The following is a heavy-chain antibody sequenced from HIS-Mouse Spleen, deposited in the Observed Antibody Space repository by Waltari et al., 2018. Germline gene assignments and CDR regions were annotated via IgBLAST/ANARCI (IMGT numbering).Heavy chain of an antibody. D-gene: IGHD5-18*01. Sequence: EVQLVESGGGLVQPGGSLRLSCAAYGFTFSSYWIHWVRTDPGKGLVWVSRSNSDGSSTSYADSVKGRFTISRDNAKNTLYLQMNSLRAEDTAVYYCARDLENSHYYYYGMDVWGQGTTVTVSS. CDR1: GFTFSSYW. CDR2: SNSDGSST. V-gene: IGHV3-74*01. J-gene: IGHJ6*02. CDR3: ARDLENSHYYYYGMDV.